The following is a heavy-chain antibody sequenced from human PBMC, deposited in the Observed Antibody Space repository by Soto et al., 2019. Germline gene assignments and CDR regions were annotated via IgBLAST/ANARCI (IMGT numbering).Heavy chain of an antibody. Sequence: EVQLLESGGGLVQPGGSLRLSCAASGFTFSSYAMSWVRQAPGKGLEWVSAISGSGGSTYYADSVKGRFTISRDNSKNPLYLQMNSLRAEDTAVYYCAKCWAVAGRVGVFVDYWSQGTLVTVSS. CDR3: AKCWAVAGRVGVFVDY. CDR1: GFTFSSYA. V-gene: IGHV3-23*01. D-gene: IGHD6-19*01. CDR2: ISGSGGST. J-gene: IGHJ4*02.